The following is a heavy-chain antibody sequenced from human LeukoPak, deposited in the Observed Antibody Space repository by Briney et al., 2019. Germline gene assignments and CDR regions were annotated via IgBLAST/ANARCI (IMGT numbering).Heavy chain of an antibody. J-gene: IGHJ4*02. CDR1: GFAVSSNY. D-gene: IGHD6-19*01. V-gene: IGHV3-53*01. CDR3: AVKYSSGWIDY. CDR2: IYSGGST. Sequence: GGSLRLSCAASGFAVSSNYMSWVRQAPGKGLEWVSVIYSGGSTYYADSVKGRFTISRDNSKNTLYLQMNSLRAEDTAVYYCAVKYSSGWIDYWGQGTLVTVSS.